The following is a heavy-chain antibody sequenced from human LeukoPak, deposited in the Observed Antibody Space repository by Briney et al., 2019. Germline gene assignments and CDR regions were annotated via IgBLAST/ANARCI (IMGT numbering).Heavy chain of an antibody. CDR1: GFTFGDYA. Sequence: QSGGSLRLSCTASGFTFGDYAMSWVRQAPGKGLEGVGFIRSKAYGGTTEYAASVKGRFTISRDDSKSIAYLQMNSLKTEDTAVYYCSYGSARDYYYYYMDVWGKGTTVTVSS. D-gene: IGHD3-10*01. CDR3: SYGSARDYYYYYMDV. CDR2: IRSKAYGGTT. J-gene: IGHJ6*03. V-gene: IGHV3-49*04.